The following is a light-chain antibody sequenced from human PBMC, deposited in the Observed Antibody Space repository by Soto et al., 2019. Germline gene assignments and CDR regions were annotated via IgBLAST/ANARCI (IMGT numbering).Light chain of an antibody. V-gene: IGKV1-9*01. Sequence: DIQLTQSPAFLPASVRERVTITYRASQGFRNYLAWYQQKPGKAPKLLIYAASSLQSGDPSRFSGSGSGTDFTLTISSLQPEDLAAYFCQHLNTYPPWTFGQGTKVEIK. J-gene: IGKJ1*01. CDR3: QHLNTYPPWT. CDR2: AAS. CDR1: QGFRNY.